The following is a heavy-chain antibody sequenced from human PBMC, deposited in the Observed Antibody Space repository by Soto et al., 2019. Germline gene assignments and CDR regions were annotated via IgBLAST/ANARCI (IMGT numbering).Heavy chain of an antibody. V-gene: IGHV3-23*01. D-gene: IGHD3-10*01. Sequence: GGSLRLSCAASGFTFSSYAMSWVRQAPGKGLEWVSAISGSGGSTYYADSVKGRFTISRDNSKNTLYLQMNSLRAEDAPLFYCARFGVRPPPYYYYYYMDVWGKGTTVTVSS. CDR1: GFTFSSYA. CDR2: ISGSGGST. J-gene: IGHJ6*03. CDR3: ARFGVRPPPYYYYYYMDV.